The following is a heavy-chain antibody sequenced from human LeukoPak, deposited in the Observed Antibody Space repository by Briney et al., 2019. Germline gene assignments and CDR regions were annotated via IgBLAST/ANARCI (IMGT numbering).Heavy chain of an antibody. CDR2: IYPGDSDT. Sequence: GEPLKISCKGSGYSFTSYWIGWVRQMPGKGLEWMGIIYPGDSDTRYSPSFQGQVTISAYKSISTAYLQWSSLEASQTAMYYCATNTAQYYYYYMDVWGKGTTVTVSS. J-gene: IGHJ6*03. D-gene: IGHD5-18*01. CDR3: ATNTAQYYYYYMDV. V-gene: IGHV5-51*01. CDR1: GYSFTSYW.